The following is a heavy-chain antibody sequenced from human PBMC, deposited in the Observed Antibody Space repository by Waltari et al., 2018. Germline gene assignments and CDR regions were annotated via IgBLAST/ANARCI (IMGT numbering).Heavy chain of an antibody. CDR2: IYHSGST. J-gene: IGHJ3*02. V-gene: IGHV4-38-2*01. Sequence: QVQLQESGPGLVKPSETPCITCAVSGYSLSSGDYWCWLRRPPGTGLEWIGSIYHSGSTYYNPSLKSRVTISVDTSKNQFSLKLSSVTAADTAVYYCARVRSGYDFWSGTDAFDIWGQGTMVTVSS. CDR3: ARVRSGYDFWSGTDAFDI. CDR1: GYSLSSGDY. D-gene: IGHD3-3*01.